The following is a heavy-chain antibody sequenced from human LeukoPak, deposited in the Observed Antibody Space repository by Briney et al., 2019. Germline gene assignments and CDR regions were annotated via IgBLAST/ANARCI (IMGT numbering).Heavy chain of an antibody. V-gene: IGHV4-61*01. CDR1: GGSVSSGSYY. J-gene: IGHJ5*02. CDR3: ARVNGARWFDP. CDR2: IYYSGST. Sequence: PSETLSLTCTVSGGSVSSGSYYWSWIRQPPGKDLEWIGYIYYSGSTNYNPSLKSRVTISVDTSKNQFSLKLSSVTAADTAVYYCARVNGARWFDPWGQGTLVTVSS.